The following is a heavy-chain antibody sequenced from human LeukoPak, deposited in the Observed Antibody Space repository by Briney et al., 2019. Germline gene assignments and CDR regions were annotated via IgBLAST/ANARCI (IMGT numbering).Heavy chain of an antibody. Sequence: SETLSLTCTVSGDSISSYYWSWIRQPAGKGLEWIGRINTSGNTNYNPSLKSRVTMLVDTSKNQFSLKLTSVTAADTAAYYCARQSDTAAGGTFAFDYWGQGALVTVSS. V-gene: IGHV4-4*07. CDR1: GDSISSYY. J-gene: IGHJ4*02. D-gene: IGHD6-13*01. CDR3: ARQSDTAAGGTFAFDY. CDR2: INTSGNT.